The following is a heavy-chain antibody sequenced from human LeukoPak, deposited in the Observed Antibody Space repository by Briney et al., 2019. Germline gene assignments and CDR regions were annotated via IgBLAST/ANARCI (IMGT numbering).Heavy chain of an antibody. CDR2: IYTSGST. CDR3: ARALRTGSYPNYYFDY. J-gene: IGHJ4*02. D-gene: IGHD3-10*01. V-gene: IGHV4-61*02. CDR1: GGSISSGSYH. Sequence: SQTLSLTCTVSGGSISSGSYHWSWIRQPAGKGLEWIGRIYTSGSTYYNPSLKSRVTISVDRSKNQFSLKLSSVTAADTAVYYCARALRTGSYPNYYFDYWGQGTLVTVSS.